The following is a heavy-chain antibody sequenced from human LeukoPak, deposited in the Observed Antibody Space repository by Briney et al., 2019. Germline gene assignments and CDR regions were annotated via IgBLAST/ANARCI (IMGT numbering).Heavy chain of an antibody. D-gene: IGHD3-3*01. CDR1: GGSISSSSYY. Sequence: SVTLSLTCTVSGGSISSSSYYWGWIRQPPGKGLEWIGSIYYSGSTYYSPSLKSRVTISVDTSKNQFSLKLSSVTAADTAVYYCAAIFGVVTKYYYYGMDVWGQGTTVTVSS. J-gene: IGHJ6*02. CDR3: AAIFGVVTKYYYYGMDV. V-gene: IGHV4-39*01. CDR2: IYYSGST.